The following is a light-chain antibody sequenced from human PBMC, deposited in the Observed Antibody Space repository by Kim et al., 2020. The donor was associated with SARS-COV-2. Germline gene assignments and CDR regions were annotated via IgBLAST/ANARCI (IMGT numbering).Light chain of an antibody. J-gene: IGKJ2*04. V-gene: IGKV3-20*01. CDR1: QSVSRNY. Sequence: SPGERANLSCRASQSVSRNYLAWYQQKPGQAPRLLIYGAYTRATGIPDRFSGSGSGTDFTLTISRLEPEDFAVYYCQQYASLRSFGQGTKLEI. CDR2: GAY. CDR3: QQYASLRS.